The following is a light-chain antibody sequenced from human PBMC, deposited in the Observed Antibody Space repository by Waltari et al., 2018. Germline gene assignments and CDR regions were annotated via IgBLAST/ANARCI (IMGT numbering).Light chain of an antibody. CDR1: QTILYSPTNRNY. CDR2: WAS. V-gene: IGKV4-1*01. Sequence: DFVMTQSPDSLAGSRGERATINCKSSQTILYSPTNRNYLAWYQQRPGQPPKLLIYWASVRASGVPDRFSGSGSGTDFTLTISSLQPEDVAVYYCQQYITTLTFGGGTKVEIK. J-gene: IGKJ4*01. CDR3: QQYITTLT.